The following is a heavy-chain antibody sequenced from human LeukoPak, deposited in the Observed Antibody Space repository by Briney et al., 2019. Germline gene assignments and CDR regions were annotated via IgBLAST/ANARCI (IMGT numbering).Heavy chain of an antibody. D-gene: IGHD6-13*01. V-gene: IGHV3-9*03. CDR3: AKASGYSSSDCDY. J-gene: IGHJ4*02. CDR2: ISWNSGSI. Sequence: GRSLRLSCAASGFTFDDYAMHWVRQAPGKGLEWVSGISWNSGSIGYADSVKGRFTISRDNAKNSLYLQMNSLRAEDMALYYCAKASGYSSSDCDYWGQGTLVTVSS. CDR1: GFTFDDYA.